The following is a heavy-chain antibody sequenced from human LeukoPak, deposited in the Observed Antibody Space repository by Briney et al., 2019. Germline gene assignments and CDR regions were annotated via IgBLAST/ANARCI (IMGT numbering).Heavy chain of an antibody. Sequence: ASVKVSCKASGYTFTSYDINWVRQATGQGLERMGWMNPNSGNTGHAQKFQGRVTMTRNTSISTAYMELSSLRSEDTAVYYCASASSYYDILTGYYQGVLDYWGQGTLVTVSS. V-gene: IGHV1-8*01. CDR2: MNPNSGNT. CDR1: GYTFTSYD. CDR3: ASASSYYDILTGYYQGVLDY. D-gene: IGHD3-9*01. J-gene: IGHJ4*02.